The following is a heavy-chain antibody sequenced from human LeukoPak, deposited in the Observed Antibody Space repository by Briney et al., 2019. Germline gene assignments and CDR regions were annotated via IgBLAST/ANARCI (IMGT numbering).Heavy chain of an antibody. J-gene: IGHJ4*02. CDR3: AREVHDSSSYYNLDY. CDR2: IYYSGST. D-gene: IGHD3-22*01. V-gene: IGHV4-30-4*01. Sequence: NPSQTLSLTCTVSGGSISSGDYYWSWIRQPPGKGLEWIGYIYYSGSTYYNPSLKSRVTISVDTSKNQFSLKLSSVTAADTAVYYCAREVHDSSSYYNLDYWGQGTLVTVSS. CDR1: GGSISSGDYY.